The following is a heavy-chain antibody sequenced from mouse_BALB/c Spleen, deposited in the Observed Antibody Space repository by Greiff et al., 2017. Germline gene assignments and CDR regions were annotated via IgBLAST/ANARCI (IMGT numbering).Heavy chain of an antibody. D-gene: IGHD2-4*01. CDR2: ISSGGST. J-gene: IGHJ3*01. V-gene: IGHV5-6-5*01. CDR3: ARGPYYDYDGFAY. Sequence: EVKLQESGGGLVKPGGSLKLSCAASGFTFSSYAMSWVRQTPEKRLEWVASISSGGSTYYPDSVKGRFTISRDNARNILYLQMSSLRSEDTAMYYCARGPYYDYDGFAYWGQGTLVTVSA. CDR1: GFTFSSYA.